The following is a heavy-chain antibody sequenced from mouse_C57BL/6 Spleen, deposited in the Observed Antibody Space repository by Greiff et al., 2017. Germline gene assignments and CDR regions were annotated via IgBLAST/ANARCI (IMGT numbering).Heavy chain of an antibody. CDR1: GFSLTSYG. CDR3: ASPYGSSYGYFDV. Sequence: VQLQQSGPGLVQPSQSLSITCTVSGFSLTSYGVHWVRQSPGKGLEWLGVIWSGGSTDYNAAFISRLSISKDNSKSQVFVKRNRLQADDTAIVYCASPYGSSYGYFDVWGTGTTVTVSS. V-gene: IGHV2-2*01. J-gene: IGHJ1*03. D-gene: IGHD1-1*01. CDR2: IWSGGST.